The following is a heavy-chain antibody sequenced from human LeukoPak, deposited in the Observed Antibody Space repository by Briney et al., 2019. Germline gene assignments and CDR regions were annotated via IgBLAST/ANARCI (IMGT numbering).Heavy chain of an antibody. D-gene: IGHD3-22*01. Sequence: SETLSLTCTVSGGSLSSSSYYWGWIRQPPGKGLEWIGSIYYSGSTYYNPSLKSRVTISVDTSKNQFSLKLSSVTAADTAVYYCARVIQYYDSSGTLDYWGQGTLVTVSS. V-gene: IGHV4-39*07. CDR2: IYYSGST. CDR1: GGSLSSSSYY. CDR3: ARVIQYYDSSGTLDY. J-gene: IGHJ4*02.